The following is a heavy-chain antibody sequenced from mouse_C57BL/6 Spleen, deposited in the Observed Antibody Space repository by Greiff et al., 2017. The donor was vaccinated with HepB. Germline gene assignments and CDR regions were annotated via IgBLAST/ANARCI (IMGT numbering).Heavy chain of an antibody. V-gene: IGHV1-55*01. CDR1: GYTFTSYW. D-gene: IGHD1-1*01. CDR3: ARSRYYGSSYEFAY. J-gene: IGHJ3*01. Sequence: QVQLQQPGAELVKPGASVKMSCKASGYTFTSYWITWVKQRPGQGLEWIGDIYPGSGSTNYNEKFKSKATLTVDTSSSTAYLQLSSLTSEDSAVYYCARSRYYGSSYEFAYWGQGTLVTVSA. CDR2: IYPGSGST.